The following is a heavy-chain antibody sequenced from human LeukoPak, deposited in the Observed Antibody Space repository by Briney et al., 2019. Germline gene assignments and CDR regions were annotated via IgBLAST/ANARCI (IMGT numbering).Heavy chain of an antibody. CDR3: ARYSVAGFDY. Sequence: PGGSLRLSCAASGFTFSSYSMNWVRRAPGKGLEWVSSISSSSSYIYYADSVKGRFTISRDNAKNSLYLQMNSLRAEDTAVYYCARYSVAGFDYWGQGTLVTVSS. J-gene: IGHJ4*02. D-gene: IGHD6-19*01. V-gene: IGHV3-21*01. CDR1: GFTFSSYS. CDR2: ISSSSSYI.